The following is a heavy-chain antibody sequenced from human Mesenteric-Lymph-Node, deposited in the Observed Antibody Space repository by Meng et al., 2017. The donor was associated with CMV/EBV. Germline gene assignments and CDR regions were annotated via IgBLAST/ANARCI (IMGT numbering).Heavy chain of an antibody. D-gene: IGHD3-3*01. Sequence: GSLRLSCTVSRSSISSGYYWAWIRQPPGKGLEWIGSIYHSGNTYHNPSLKSRVTISVDTSKDQFSLKLSSVTAADTAVYYCARVVGVIFGVVISSKWFDSWGQGTLVTVSS. CDR3: ARVVGVIFGVVISSKWFDS. CDR1: RSSISSGYY. V-gene: IGHV4-38-2*02. CDR2: IYHSGNT. J-gene: IGHJ5*01.